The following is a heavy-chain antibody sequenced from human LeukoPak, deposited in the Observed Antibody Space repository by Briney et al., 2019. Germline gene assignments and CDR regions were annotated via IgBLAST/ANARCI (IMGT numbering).Heavy chain of an antibody. D-gene: IGHD4-17*01. V-gene: IGHV1-24*01. CDR3: ATRNFGDYGAFDI. Sequence: ASVKLSCKVSGYTLSDLAMHWVRQAPRKGLEWMGGLHPEDGEAIYAQPFQGRVTMTEVTSTDTAYMELSSLRSEDTAVYYCATRNFGDYGAFDIWGQGTMVTVSS. J-gene: IGHJ3*02. CDR2: LHPEDGEA. CDR1: GYTLSDLA.